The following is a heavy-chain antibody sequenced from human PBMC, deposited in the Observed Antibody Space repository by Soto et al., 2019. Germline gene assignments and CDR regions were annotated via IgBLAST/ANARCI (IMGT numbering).Heavy chain of an antibody. J-gene: IGHJ4*02. V-gene: IGHV3-21*01. CDR2: ISSSSSYI. Sequence: GGSLRLSCAASGFTFSSYSMNWVRQAPGKGLEWVSSISSSSSYIYYADSVKGRFTISRDNAKNSLYLQMNSLRAEDTAVYYCARDRDSNYFDYWGQGTLVTVLL. CDR3: ARDRDSNYFDY. D-gene: IGHD2-15*01. CDR1: GFTFSSYS.